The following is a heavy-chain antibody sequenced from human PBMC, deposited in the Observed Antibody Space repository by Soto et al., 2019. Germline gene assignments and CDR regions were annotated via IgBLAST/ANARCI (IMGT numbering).Heavy chain of an antibody. Sequence: GGSLRLSCAASGFTFSNAWMNWVRQAPGKGLEWVGRIKSKTDGGTTDYAAPVKGRFTISRDDSKNTLYLQMNSLKTEDTAVYYCTTVLTLWFGELLHKTDYWGQGTLVTVSS. CDR2: IKSKTDGGTT. D-gene: IGHD3-10*01. CDR1: GFTFSNAW. J-gene: IGHJ4*02. CDR3: TTVLTLWFGELLHKTDY. V-gene: IGHV3-15*07.